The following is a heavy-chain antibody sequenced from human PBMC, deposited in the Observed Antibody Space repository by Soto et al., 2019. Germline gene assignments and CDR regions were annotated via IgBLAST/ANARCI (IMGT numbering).Heavy chain of an antibody. J-gene: IGHJ4*02. V-gene: IGHV3-30-3*01. D-gene: IGHD2-15*01. CDR2: ISYDGSNK. CDR3: ARSPVFASTVVSHYFDY. Sequence: GGPRRLSCAASGCTFSSYAMHWVRQAPGKGLEWVAVISYDGSNKYYADSVKGRFTISRDNSKNTLYLQMNSLRAEDTAVYYCARSPVFASTVVSHYFDYWGQGTLVTVSS. CDR1: GCTFSSYA.